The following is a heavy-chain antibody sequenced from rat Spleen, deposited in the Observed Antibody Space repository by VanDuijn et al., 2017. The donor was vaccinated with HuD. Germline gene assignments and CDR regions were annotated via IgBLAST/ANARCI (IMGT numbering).Heavy chain of an antibody. CDR1: GFTFINYD. CDR2: ISYDGGNT. V-gene: IGHV5-25*01. Sequence: EVQLVESGGGLVQPGRSMKLSCAASGFTFINYDMAWVRQAPKRGLEWVAYISYDGGNTYYRDSVKGRFTISRDNAKSTLYLQMDSLRSEDTATYYCARWDYGGYSGPPYWYFDFWGPGTMVTVSS. CDR3: ARWDYGGYSGPPYWYFDF. D-gene: IGHD1-11*01. J-gene: IGHJ1*01.